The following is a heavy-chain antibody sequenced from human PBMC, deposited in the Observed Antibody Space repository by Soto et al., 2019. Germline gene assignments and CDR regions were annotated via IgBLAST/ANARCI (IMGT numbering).Heavy chain of an antibody. CDR3: AKLGGSYNYGMDV. CDR2: ISGYNGYT. CDR1: GYTFSSYG. V-gene: IGHV1-18*01. D-gene: IGHD6-6*01. J-gene: IGHJ6*02. Sequence: SVKVSCKASGYTFSSYGISWVRQAPGQGLEWMRWISGYNGYTNYAQKFQGRVAMTTDTSTSTAYMDLRSLTSDDTAVYYCAKLGGSYNYGMDVWAQGTTVGVSS.